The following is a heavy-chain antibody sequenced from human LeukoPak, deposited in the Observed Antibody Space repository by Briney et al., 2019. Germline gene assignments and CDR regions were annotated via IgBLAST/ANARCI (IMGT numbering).Heavy chain of an antibody. CDR2: ISGSGGRT. J-gene: IGHJ4*02. Sequence: SGGSLRLSCTVSGVSFSSYTINWIRKPPGKGMDLVSVISGSGGRTYYAGSVKGRFTISRDNSKNTLYLQMNSLRAEDTAVYYCAKDGAVAGFRGNFDYWGQGTLVTVSS. CDR1: GVSFSSYT. V-gene: IGHV3-23*01. D-gene: IGHD6-19*01. CDR3: AKDGAVAGFRGNFDY.